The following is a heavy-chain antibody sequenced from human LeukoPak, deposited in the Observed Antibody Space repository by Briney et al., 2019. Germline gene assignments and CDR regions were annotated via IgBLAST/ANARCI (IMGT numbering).Heavy chain of an antibody. V-gene: IGHV4-59*01. D-gene: IGHD6-13*01. Sequence: SEILSLTCTVSGGSISSYYWNWIRQSPGKGLEWIGYIYYSGSTNYNPSLNSRVTISVDTSKNQFSLKLNSVTAADTAVYYCARGDSSWPYYFDCWGQGTLVTVSS. CDR2: IYYSGST. CDR3: ARGDSSWPYYFDC. J-gene: IGHJ4*02. CDR1: GGSISSYY.